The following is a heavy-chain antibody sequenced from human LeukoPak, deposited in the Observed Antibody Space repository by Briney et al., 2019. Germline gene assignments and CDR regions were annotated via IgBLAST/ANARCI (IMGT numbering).Heavy chain of an antibody. Sequence: SGTLSLTCAVSGGSISSSNWWSWVRQPPGKGLEWIGEIYHSGSTNYNPSLKSRVTISVDKSKNQFSLKLSSVTAADTAVYYCARVHDSSGYYPQFDAFDIWGQGTMVTVSS. D-gene: IGHD3-22*01. J-gene: IGHJ3*02. CDR1: GGSISSSNW. CDR2: IYHSGST. CDR3: ARVHDSSGYYPQFDAFDI. V-gene: IGHV4-4*02.